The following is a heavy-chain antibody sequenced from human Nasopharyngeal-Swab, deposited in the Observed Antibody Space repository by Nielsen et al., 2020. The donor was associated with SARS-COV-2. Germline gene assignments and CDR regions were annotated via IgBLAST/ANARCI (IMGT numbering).Heavy chain of an antibody. D-gene: IGHD2-2*01. Sequence: GRSLRLSCAASGFTFSSFAMHWVRQAPGKVLEWVAVISYDGSNKYYADSVKGRFTISRDNSKNTLYLQMNSLRAEDTAVYYCAKDRADIVVVPAAGYYYGMDVWGQGTTVTVSS. V-gene: IGHV3-30-3*01. CDR3: AKDRADIVVVPAAGYYYGMDV. CDR1: GFTFSSFA. CDR2: ISYDGSNK. J-gene: IGHJ6*02.